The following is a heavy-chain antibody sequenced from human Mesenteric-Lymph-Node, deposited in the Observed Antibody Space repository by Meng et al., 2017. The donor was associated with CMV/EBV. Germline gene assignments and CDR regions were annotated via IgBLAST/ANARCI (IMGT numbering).Heavy chain of an antibody. CDR2: ISAYNGNT. D-gene: IGHD1-26*01. CDR1: GYTFTSYY. V-gene: IGHV1-18*04. CDR3: ARGTREGAPGH. J-gene: IGHJ4*02. Sequence: ASVKVSCKASGYTFTSYYMHWVRQAPGQGLEWMGWISAYNGNTNYAQKLQGRVTMTTDTSTSTAYMELSSLRPEDTAMYYCARGTREGAPGHWGQGTLVTVSS.